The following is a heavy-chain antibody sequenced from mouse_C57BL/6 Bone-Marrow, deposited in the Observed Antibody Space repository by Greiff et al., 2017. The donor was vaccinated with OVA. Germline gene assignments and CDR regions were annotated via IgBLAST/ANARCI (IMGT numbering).Heavy chain of an antibody. D-gene: IGHD1-2*01. CDR3: ARYHPLLRYWYFDV. CDR2: IYPGGGYT. J-gene: IGHJ1*03. CDR1: GYTFTNYW. Sequence: LEESGAELVRPGTSVKMSCKASGYTFTNYWIGWAKQRPGHGLEWIGDIYPGGGYTNYNEKFKGKATLTADKSSSTAYMQFSSLTSEDSAIYYCARYHPLLRYWYFDVWGTGTTVTVSS. V-gene: IGHV1-63*01.